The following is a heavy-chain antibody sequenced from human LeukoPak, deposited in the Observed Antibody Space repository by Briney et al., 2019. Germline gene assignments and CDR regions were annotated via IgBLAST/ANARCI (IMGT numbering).Heavy chain of an antibody. Sequence: GGSLRLSCAASGFTFSSYGMHWVRQAPGKGLEWVAFIRYDGSNKYYADSVKGRFTISRDNSKNTLFLHMDSLRAEDTAVYYCARDLSGWTASIDYWGQGTLVTVSS. CDR1: GFTFSSYG. CDR3: ARDLSGWTASIDY. V-gene: IGHV3-30*02. D-gene: IGHD6-19*01. J-gene: IGHJ4*02. CDR2: IRYDGSNK.